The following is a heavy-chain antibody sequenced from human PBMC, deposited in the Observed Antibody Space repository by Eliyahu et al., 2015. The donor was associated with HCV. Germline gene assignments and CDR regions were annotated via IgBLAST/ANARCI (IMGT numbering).Heavy chain of an antibody. J-gene: IGHJ4*02. D-gene: IGHD5-24*01. Sequence: EVQLVESGGGLVQPGGSLRLSCAASGFTFSDSYMDWVRQAPGKGLGWVGRVRNKANSYTTEVAPSVKGRFTVSRDDSKNSLYLQMSSLKTEDTAVYYCARTRTIVDYFFDSWGQGTLVTVSS. CDR2: VRNKANSYTT. V-gene: IGHV3-72*01. CDR3: ARTRTIVDYFFDS. CDR1: GFTFSDSY.